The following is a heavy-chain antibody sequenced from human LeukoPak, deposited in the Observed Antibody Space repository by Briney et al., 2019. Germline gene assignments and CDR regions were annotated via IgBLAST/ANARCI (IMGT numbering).Heavy chain of an antibody. CDR3: AGGITGYSSGWFDFDY. D-gene: IGHD6-19*01. CDR2: IIPILGIA. V-gene: IGHV1-69*04. J-gene: IGHJ4*02. CDR1: GGTFSSYA. Sequence: SVKVSCKASGGTFSSYAISWVRQAPGQGLEWMGRIIPILGIANYAQKFQGRVTITADKSTSTAYMELSSLRSEDTAVYYCAGGITGYSSGWFDFDYWGQGTLVTVSS.